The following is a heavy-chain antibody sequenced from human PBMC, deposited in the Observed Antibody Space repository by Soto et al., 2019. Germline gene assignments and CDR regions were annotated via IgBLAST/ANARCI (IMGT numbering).Heavy chain of an antibody. CDR2: IIPILGIA. CDR3: ARAAGNFDY. CDR1: GGSFSSYT. V-gene: IGHV1-69*02. D-gene: IGHD6-13*01. Sequence: ASVKLSCKACGGSFSSYTISCVRQAPGQGLEWMGRIIPILGIANYAQKFQGRVTITADKSTSTAYMELSSLRSEDTAVYYCARAAGNFDYWGQGTLVTVSS. J-gene: IGHJ4*02.